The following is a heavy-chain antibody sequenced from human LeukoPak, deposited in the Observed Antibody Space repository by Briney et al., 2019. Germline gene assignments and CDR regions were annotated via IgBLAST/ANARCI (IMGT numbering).Heavy chain of an antibody. V-gene: IGHV6-1*01. D-gene: IGHD1-14*01. Sequence: SQTLSLTCAISGDSVSSDSAAWHWIRQSPSRGLEWLGRTYYRSEWNNHYAVSVKSRITINPDTSKNQFSLQLNSVTPEDTAVYYRAMDAGGSRNLDYWGQGTLVTVSS. J-gene: IGHJ4*02. CDR1: GDSVSSDSAA. CDR3: AMDAGGSRNLDY. CDR2: TYYRSEWNN.